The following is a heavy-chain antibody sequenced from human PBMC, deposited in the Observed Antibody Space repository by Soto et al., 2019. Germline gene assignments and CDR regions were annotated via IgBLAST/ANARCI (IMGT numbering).Heavy chain of an antibody. Sequence: SETLSLTCTVSGGSISSYYWSWIRQPPGRGLEWIGYIYYSGSTNYNPSLKSRVTISVDTSKNQFSLKLSSVTAADTAVYYCARVRSGWGIDYWGQGTLVTVSP. CDR2: IYYSGST. V-gene: IGHV4-59*12. J-gene: IGHJ4*02. D-gene: IGHD6-19*01. CDR3: ARVRSGWGIDY. CDR1: GGSISSYY.